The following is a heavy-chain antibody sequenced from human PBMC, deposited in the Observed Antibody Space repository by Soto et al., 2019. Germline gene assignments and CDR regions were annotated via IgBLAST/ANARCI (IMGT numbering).Heavy chain of an antibody. J-gene: IGHJ4*02. CDR1: GGSISSSNW. V-gene: IGHV4-4*02. D-gene: IGHD6-19*01. CDR3: ARDSIAVAGSDY. CDR2: IYHSGST. Sequence: SETLSLTCAVSGGSISSSNWWSWVRQPPGKGLEWIGEIYHSGSTNYNPSLKSRVTISVDKSKNQFSLKLSSVTAADTAVYYCARDSIAVAGSDYWGQGTLVPSPQ.